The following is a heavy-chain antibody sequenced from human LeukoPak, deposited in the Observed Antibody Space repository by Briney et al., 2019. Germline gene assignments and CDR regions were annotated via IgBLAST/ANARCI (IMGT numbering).Heavy chain of an antibody. CDR1: GVTVITND. J-gene: IGHJ4*02. D-gene: IGHD1-14*01. CDR3: ARGVEPLAANTLAY. V-gene: IGHV3-53*01. CDR2: LYSDGNT. Sequence: GGSLRLSCAASGVTVITNDMTWVRQAPGKGLEWVSVLYSDGNTKYADSVQGRFTISRDNSKNTLYLEMNSLSPDDTAVYYCARGVEPLAANTLAYWGQGTLVTVPS.